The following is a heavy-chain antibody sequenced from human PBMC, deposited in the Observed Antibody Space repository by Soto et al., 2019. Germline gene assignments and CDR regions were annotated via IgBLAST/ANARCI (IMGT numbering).Heavy chain of an antibody. Sequence: GGSLRLSCAASGFTFSSYWMSWVRQAPGKGLEWVANIKQDGSEKYYVDSVKGRFTISRDNAKNSLYLQMNSLRAEDTAVYYCARDLEGVATILDDYYYGMDVWGQGTTVTVSS. CDR3: ARDLEGVATILDDYYYGMDV. CDR1: GFTFSSYW. J-gene: IGHJ6*02. V-gene: IGHV3-7*05. CDR2: IKQDGSEK. D-gene: IGHD5-12*01.